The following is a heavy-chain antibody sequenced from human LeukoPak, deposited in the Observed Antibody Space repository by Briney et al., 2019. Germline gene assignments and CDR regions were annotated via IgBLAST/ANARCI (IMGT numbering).Heavy chain of an antibody. J-gene: IGHJ4*02. V-gene: IGHV3-21*01. CDR1: GFTFSSYS. CDR2: ISSSSSYI. D-gene: IGHD3-3*01. Sequence: GGSLRLSCAASGFTFSSYSMNWVRQAPGKGLEWVSSISSSSSYIYYADSVKGRFTISRDNAKNSLYLQMNSLRAEDTAVYYCAREKGYYDFWSGYYAGVNYFDYWGQGTLVTVSS. CDR3: AREKGYYDFWSGYYAGVNYFDY.